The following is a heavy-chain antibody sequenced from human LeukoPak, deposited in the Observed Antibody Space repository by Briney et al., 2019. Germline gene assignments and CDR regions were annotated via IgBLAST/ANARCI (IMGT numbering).Heavy chain of an antibody. CDR3: ATYQVLFGLDVWGSYRDRPFDY. CDR2: INHSGST. CDR1: GGSFSGYY. Sequence: SETLSLTCSGYGGSFSGYYWSWIHQPPGKGRGWIGEINHSGSTNYNPSLKSRVTISVDTSKNQFSLKLSSVTAADTAVYYCATYQVLFGLDVWGSYRDRPFDYWGQGTLVTVSS. V-gene: IGHV4-34*01. J-gene: IGHJ4*02. D-gene: IGHD3-16*02.